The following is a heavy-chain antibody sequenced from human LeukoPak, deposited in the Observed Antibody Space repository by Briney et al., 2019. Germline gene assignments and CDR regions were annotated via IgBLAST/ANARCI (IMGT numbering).Heavy chain of an antibody. CDR2: IYYTGRT. CDR1: GGSISSSAYH. J-gene: IGHJ6*02. V-gene: IGHV4-30-4*08. Sequence: SQTLSLTCSVSGGSISSSAYHWSWFRQHPGKGLEWIGYIYYTGRTYYSPSLKSRVTISVDTSKNQFSLKLSSVTAADTAVYYCARHYDDYGDFGPMDYYYYYGMDVWGQGTTVTVSS. D-gene: IGHD4-17*01. CDR3: ARHYDDYGDFGPMDYYYYYGMDV.